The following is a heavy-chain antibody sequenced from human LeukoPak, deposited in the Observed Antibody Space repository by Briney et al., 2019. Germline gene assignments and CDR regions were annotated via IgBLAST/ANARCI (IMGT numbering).Heavy chain of an antibody. Sequence: SETLSLTCAVYGGSFSGYYWSWIRQPPGKGLEWIGEINHSGSTTYNPSLKSRVTISIDTAKNQFSLKLSSVTAAGTAVYFCARGVNNWNIDVFDIWGQGTMVTVSS. CDR2: INHSGST. CDR3: ARGVNNWNIDVFDI. J-gene: IGHJ3*02. D-gene: IGHD1-1*01. V-gene: IGHV4-34*01. CDR1: GGSFSGYY.